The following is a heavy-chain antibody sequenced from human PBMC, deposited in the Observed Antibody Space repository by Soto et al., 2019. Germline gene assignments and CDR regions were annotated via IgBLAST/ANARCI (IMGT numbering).Heavy chain of an antibody. V-gene: IGHV3-48*03. Sequence: EVQLVESGGGLVQPGGSLRLSCAASGLTFSSYEMNWVRQAPGKGLEWVSYISRSGSTIYYADSVKGRVTISRDNAKNSLYLQMNSLRAEDTAVYYCARDGRIRRPDWYFDLWGRGTPVTVSS. CDR3: ARDGRIRRPDWYFDL. CDR2: ISRSGSTI. J-gene: IGHJ2*01. D-gene: IGHD2-15*01. CDR1: GLTFSSYE.